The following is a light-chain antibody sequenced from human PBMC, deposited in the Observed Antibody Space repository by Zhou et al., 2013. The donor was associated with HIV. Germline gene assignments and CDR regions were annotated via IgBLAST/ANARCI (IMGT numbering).Light chain of an antibody. CDR1: QNVRRW. V-gene: IGKV1-5*03. J-gene: IGKJ1*01. CDR3: QQYANFWT. CDR2: EAS. Sequence: IQMTQTPLTLSASVGDRVTITCRASQNVRRWVAWYQQKPGKAPKLLISEASNLXIGVPSRFSGSGSGTKFTLTVAGLQAEDFATYFCQQYANFWTFGPGTRVDVK.